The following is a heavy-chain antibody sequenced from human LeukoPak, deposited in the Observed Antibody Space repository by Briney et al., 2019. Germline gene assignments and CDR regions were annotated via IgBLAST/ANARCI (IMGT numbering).Heavy chain of an antibody. CDR1: GFTFSHFA. CDR3: AKDSAQYYDLWSGYYSSYYYGMDV. V-gene: IGHV3-30*18. D-gene: IGHD3-3*01. CDR2: ISYDGSKT. Sequence: GGSLRLSCAASGFTFSHFAMAWVRQAPGKGLEWVGVISYDGSKTWYADSVRGRFTISRDNPRNTLYLQMNSLRAEDTAVYYCAKDSAQYYDLWSGYYSSYYYGMDVWGQGTTVIVSS. J-gene: IGHJ6*02.